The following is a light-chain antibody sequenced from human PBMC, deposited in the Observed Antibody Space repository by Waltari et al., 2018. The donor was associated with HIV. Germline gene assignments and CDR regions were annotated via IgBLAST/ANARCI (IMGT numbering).Light chain of an antibody. CDR1: QSLSSN. J-gene: IGKJ1*01. V-gene: IGKV3-15*01. CDR2: GAS. CDR3: QQYSGT. Sequence: EVVMTQSPATLSVSPGERATLSCRASQSLSSNLVWYQQKPGQAPRLLIYGASTRATGIPARFSGSGFGTEFTLTISSLQSEDFAVYYCQQYSGTFGQGTKVEIK.